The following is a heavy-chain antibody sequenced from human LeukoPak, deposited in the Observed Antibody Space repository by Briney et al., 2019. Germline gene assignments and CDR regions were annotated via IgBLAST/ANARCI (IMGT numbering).Heavy chain of an antibody. V-gene: IGHV1-46*01. CDR1: GYPFTSYY. CDR2: INPSAGAT. J-gene: IGHJ4*02. CDR3: ARELAESDY. D-gene: IGHD6-19*01. Sequence: ASVNVSCKASGYPFTSYYMHWVRQAPGQGLEWMGKINPSAGATTYAQKFQGRVTMTRDTSTTTVYMELSSLRSEDTAVYYCARELAESDYWGQGTLVPVSS.